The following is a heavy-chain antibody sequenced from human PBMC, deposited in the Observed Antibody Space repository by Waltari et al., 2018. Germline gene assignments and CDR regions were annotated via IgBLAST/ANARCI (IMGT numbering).Heavy chain of an antibody. Sequence: QVQLQQWGAGLLKPSETLSLTCSVSGAAFSAYYLGWVRHGPGKGLEWIGQIRHPGNTNYNPSLQSRVAISIDTSRNQFSLRVFSVTAADTGLYFCTRGGNYDFWSHSPFVDPWGQGTQVTVSS. D-gene: IGHD3-3*01. J-gene: IGHJ5*02. CDR3: TRGGNYDFWSHSPFVDP. CDR2: IRHPGNT. CDR1: GAAFSAYY. V-gene: IGHV4-34*01.